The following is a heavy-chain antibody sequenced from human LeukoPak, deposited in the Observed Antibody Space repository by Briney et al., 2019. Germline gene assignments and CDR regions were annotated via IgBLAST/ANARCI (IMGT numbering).Heavy chain of an antibody. CDR3: ARSSYSSSSSV. J-gene: IGHJ3*01. D-gene: IGHD6-6*01. V-gene: IGHV3-7*03. CDR1: GFTFSGFW. CDR2: INSDGSEG. Sequence: GGSLRLSCAVSGFTFSGFWMSWSRQAPGKGLEWVASINSDGSEGYYADVVKGRFTISRDNAKNSLYLQINSLRAEDTVVYYCARSSYSSSSSVWGQGTMVTVSS.